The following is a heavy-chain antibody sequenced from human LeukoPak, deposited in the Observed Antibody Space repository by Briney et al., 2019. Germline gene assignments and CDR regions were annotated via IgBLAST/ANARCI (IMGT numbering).Heavy chain of an antibody. CDR2: ISPGGSSI. CDR1: GFTFSDYY. D-gene: IGHD6-13*01. V-gene: IGHV3-11*01. Sequence: GGSLRLSCAASGFTFSDYYMGWIRQAPGKGLEWVSDISPGGSSISYADSVKGRFTISRDNAKSSLYLQMNNPRDEDTAVYYCARRSSLDYWGQGALVTVSS. J-gene: IGHJ4*02. CDR3: ARRSSLDY.